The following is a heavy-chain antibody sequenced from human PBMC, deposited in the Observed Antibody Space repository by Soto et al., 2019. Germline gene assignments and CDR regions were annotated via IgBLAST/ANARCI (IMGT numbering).Heavy chain of an antibody. V-gene: IGHV3-30-3*01. Sequence: GGSLRLSCAASGFTFSSYAMHWVRQAPGKGLEWVAVISYDGSNKYYADSVRGGFTISRDISKNRFFLQMTSLRAEDTVVFYCARVALAATHYYYYYGMDVWGQGTRVTVSS. CDR1: GFTFSSYA. J-gene: IGHJ6*02. CDR2: ISYDGSNK. CDR3: ARVALAATHYYYYYGMDV. D-gene: IGHD2-15*01.